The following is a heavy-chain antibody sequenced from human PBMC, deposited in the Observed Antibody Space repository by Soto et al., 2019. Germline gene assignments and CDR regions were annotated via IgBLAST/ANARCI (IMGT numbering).Heavy chain of an antibody. CDR1: GSTLERHW. CDR3: ATEGDFWSGFYGGFVA. J-gene: IGHJ5*02. Sequence: EVQLVESGGGLVQPGGSLRLVCVDSGSTLERHWMAWVRQAPGKGLEWVANIRQDGTEIHYVEAVRGRFIISRDNAKKSVYLQMNSLRVEDSARYYCATEGDFWSGFYGGFVAWGPGTLVTVSS. D-gene: IGHD3-3*01. CDR2: IRQDGTEI. V-gene: IGHV3-7*01.